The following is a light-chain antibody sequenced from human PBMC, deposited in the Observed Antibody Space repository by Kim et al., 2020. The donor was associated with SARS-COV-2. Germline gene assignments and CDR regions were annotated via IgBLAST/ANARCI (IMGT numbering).Light chain of an antibody. Sequence: GQWITISCPATSSDVGAYNSVSWYQQHPGKAPKLMIYDVSNRPSGVSNRFSGSKSGNTASLTISGLQAEDEADYYCSSYTSSSTLVFGTGTKVTVL. V-gene: IGLV2-14*03. J-gene: IGLJ1*01. CDR2: DVS. CDR3: SSYTSSSTLV. CDR1: SSDVGAYNS.